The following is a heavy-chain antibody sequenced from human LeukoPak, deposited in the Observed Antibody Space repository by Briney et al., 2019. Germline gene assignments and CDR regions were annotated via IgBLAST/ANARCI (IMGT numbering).Heavy chain of an antibody. CDR2: ISSGSSTI. Sequence: GGSLRLSCAASGFTFSTYNMNWLRQAPGKGLEWVSYISSGSSTIFYADSVKGRFTISRDNAKTLLYLQMNSLRAEDTAVYYCARATPSGSYWFDYWGQGTLVTVSS. D-gene: IGHD3-10*01. CDR1: GFTFSTYN. J-gene: IGHJ4*02. CDR3: ARATPSGSYWFDY. V-gene: IGHV3-48*01.